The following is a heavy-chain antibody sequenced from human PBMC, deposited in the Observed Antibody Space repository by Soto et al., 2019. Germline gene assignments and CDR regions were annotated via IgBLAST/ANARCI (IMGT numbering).Heavy chain of an antibody. CDR3: ARRLAYCGGDCSVFDY. J-gene: IGHJ4*02. D-gene: IGHD2-21*02. CDR2: IIPIFGTA. Sequence: GASVKVSCKASGGTFSSYAISWVRQAPGQGLEWMGGIIPIFGTANYAQKFQGRVTITADESTSTAYMELSSLRSEDTAVYYCARRLAYCGGDCSVFDYWGQGTLVTVSS. V-gene: IGHV1-69*13. CDR1: GGTFSSYA.